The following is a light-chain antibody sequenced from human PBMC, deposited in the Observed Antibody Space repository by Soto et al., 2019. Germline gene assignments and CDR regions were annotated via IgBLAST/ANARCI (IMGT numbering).Light chain of an antibody. V-gene: IGKV3-20*01. CDR1: QSVSSNY. CDR3: QQYGSLSWT. J-gene: IGKJ1*01. CDR2: GAS. Sequence: DIVLTQSPGTLSLSPGERATFSCRASQSVSSNYLAWYQQKPGQAPRLLIYGASTRATGVPDRFSGSGSGTDFTLTISRLEPEDFAVYHCQQYGSLSWTFGQGTKVDIK.